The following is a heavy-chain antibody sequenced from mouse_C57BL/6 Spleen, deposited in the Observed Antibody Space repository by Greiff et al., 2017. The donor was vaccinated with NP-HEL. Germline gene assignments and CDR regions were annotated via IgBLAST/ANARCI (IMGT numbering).Heavy chain of an antibody. D-gene: IGHD4-1*02. CDR2: IRLKSDNYAT. CDR3: TGQLGDY. CDR1: GFTFSNYW. Sequence: DVMLVESGGGLVQPGGSMKLSCVASGFTFSNYWMNWVRQSPEKGLEWVAQIRLKSDNYATHYAESVKGRFTISRDDSKSSVYLQMNNLRAEDTGIYYCTGQLGDYWGQGTTLTVSS. J-gene: IGHJ2*01. V-gene: IGHV6-3*01.